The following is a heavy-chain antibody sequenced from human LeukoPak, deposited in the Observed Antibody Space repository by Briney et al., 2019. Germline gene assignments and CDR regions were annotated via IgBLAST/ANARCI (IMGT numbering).Heavy chain of an antibody. CDR2: IYYSGST. CDR1: GGSISGGGYY. D-gene: IGHD5/OR15-5a*01. V-gene: IGHV4-31*03. J-gene: IGHJ3*02. CDR3: ARALEVVVSTTAFDI. Sequence: SETLSLTCTVSGGSISGGGYYWSWIRQHPGKGLEWIGYIYYSGSTYYNPSLKSRVTISVDTSKNQFSLKLSSVTAADTAVYYCARALEVVVSTTAFDIWGQGTMVTVSS.